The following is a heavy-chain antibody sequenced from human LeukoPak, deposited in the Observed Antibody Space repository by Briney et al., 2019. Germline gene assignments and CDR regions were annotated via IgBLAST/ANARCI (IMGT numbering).Heavy chain of an antibody. Sequence: PGGSLRLSCAASGFTFSSYGMHWVRQAPGKGLEWVAVISYDVGKKYYADSVKGRFTISRDNSKNTLYLQMNSLRAEDTAVYYCAKDDYYDTSGYRGWGQGTLVTVSS. CDR1: GFTFSSYG. V-gene: IGHV3-30*18. J-gene: IGHJ4*02. D-gene: IGHD3-22*01. CDR3: AKDDYYDTSGYRG. CDR2: ISYDVGKK.